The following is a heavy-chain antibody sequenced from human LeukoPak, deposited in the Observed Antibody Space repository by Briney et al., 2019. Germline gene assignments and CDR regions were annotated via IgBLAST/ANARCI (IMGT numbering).Heavy chain of an antibody. Sequence: SETLSLTCTVSGGSISSGSYYWSWIRQPAGKGLEWIGRIYTSGSTNYNPSLKSRVTISVDTSKNQFSLKLSSVTAADTAVYYCARETLGCGGDCLDFWGQGTRVTVSS. CDR1: GGSISSGSYY. CDR2: IYTSGST. V-gene: IGHV4-61*02. J-gene: IGHJ4*02. D-gene: IGHD2-21*01. CDR3: ARETLGCGGDCLDF.